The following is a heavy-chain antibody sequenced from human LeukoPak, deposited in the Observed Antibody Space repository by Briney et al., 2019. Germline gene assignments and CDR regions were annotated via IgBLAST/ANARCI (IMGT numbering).Heavy chain of an antibody. V-gene: IGHV1-2*06. Sequence: ASVKVSCKGSGYIFPDYYIYWVRQAPGQGLEWMGRINPNSGGTNYAQKFQGRVTMTRGTSISTVYMELSRLRSDDTAVYYCARDGGCCSSGTICYSRAEYCYYGMDVWGQGTTVTVSS. CDR3: ARDGGCCSSGTICYSRAEYCYYGMDV. CDR2: INPNSGGT. J-gene: IGHJ6*02. D-gene: IGHD2-2*01. CDR1: GYIFPDYY.